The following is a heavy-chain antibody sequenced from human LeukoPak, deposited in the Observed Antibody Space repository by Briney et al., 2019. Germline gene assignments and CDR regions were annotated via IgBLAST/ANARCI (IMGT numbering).Heavy chain of an antibody. CDR1: GFTFSNYW. V-gene: IGHV3-7*01. CDR3: ARDNDRKDDS. Sequence: GGSLRLSCAASGFTFSNYWMTWVRQAPGKGLEWVANMNQDGSGKYYVDSVKGRFAISRDNAKNSLYLQMNSLRVEDTAVYYCARDNDRKDDSWGQGTLVTVSS. D-gene: IGHD3-16*01. J-gene: IGHJ5*02. CDR2: MNQDGSGK.